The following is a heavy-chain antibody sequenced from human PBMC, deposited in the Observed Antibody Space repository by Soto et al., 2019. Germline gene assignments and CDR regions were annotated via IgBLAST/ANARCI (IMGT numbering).Heavy chain of an antibody. J-gene: IGHJ5*02. D-gene: IGHD3-9*01. CDR2: INHSGST. CDR1: GGSFSGYY. Sequence: SETLSLTCAVYGGSFSGYYWNWIRQPPGKGLEWIGEINHSGSTNYNSSLKSRVTISVDTSKNQFSLKLSSVTAADTAVYYCARGPRYFDWFRSRRWFDPWGQGTLVTVSS. CDR3: ARGPRYFDWFRSRRWFDP. V-gene: IGHV4-34*01.